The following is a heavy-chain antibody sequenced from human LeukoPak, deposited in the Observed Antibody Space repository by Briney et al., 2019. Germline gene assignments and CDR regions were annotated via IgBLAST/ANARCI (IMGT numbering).Heavy chain of an antibody. Sequence: SVKVSCKASAGTFSSSAISWVRQAPGQGLEWMGGIIPIFRTTDYAQRFQGGVTITADESTSTAYMELSSLRSEDTAVYYCARSIAAAGINWFDPWGQGTLVTVSS. CDR2: IIPIFRTT. D-gene: IGHD6-13*01. V-gene: IGHV1-69*13. CDR1: AGTFSSSA. J-gene: IGHJ5*02. CDR3: ARSIAAAGINWFDP.